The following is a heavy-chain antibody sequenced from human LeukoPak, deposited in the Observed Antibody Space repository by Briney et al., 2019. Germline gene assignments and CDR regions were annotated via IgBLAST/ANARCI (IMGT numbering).Heavy chain of an antibody. V-gene: IGHV5-10-1*01. CDR3: ARHPIVGATMRYYGMDV. D-gene: IGHD1-26*01. J-gene: IGHJ6*02. CDR1: GYSFTSYW. CDR2: IDPSDSYT. Sequence: GESLKISCKGSGYSFTSYWISWVRQMPGKGLEWMGRIDPSDSYTNYSPSFQGHVTISADKSISTAYLQWSSLKASDTAMYYCARHPIVGATMRYYGMDVWGQGTTVTVSS.